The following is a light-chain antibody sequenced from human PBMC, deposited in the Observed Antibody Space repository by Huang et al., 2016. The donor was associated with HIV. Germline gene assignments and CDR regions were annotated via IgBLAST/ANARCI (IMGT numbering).Light chain of an antibody. V-gene: IGKV1D-13*01. CDR3: QHFDNYPFS. CDR1: QGISSA. Sequence: AIQLSQSPSSLSASVGDRVTISCRASQGISSALAWYQQKAGGAPKLLIYDASTLESGVPTRFAGSGSGTDFTLTITSLQPEDFATYYCQHFDNYPFSFGGGTKVDI. J-gene: IGKJ4*01. CDR2: DAS.